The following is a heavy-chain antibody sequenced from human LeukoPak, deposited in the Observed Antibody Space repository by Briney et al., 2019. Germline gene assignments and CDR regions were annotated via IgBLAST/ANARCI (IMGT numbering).Heavy chain of an antibody. D-gene: IGHD3-22*01. CDR1: GRSISSYY. Sequence: PSETLSLTCTVSGRSISSYYWSWIRQPPGKGLEWIGYIYYSGSTNYNPSLKSRVTISVDTSKNQFSLKLSSVTAADTAVYYCARGLYYYDSSGYPYYYMDVWGKGTTVTVSS. J-gene: IGHJ6*03. CDR3: ARGLYYYDSSGYPYYYMDV. CDR2: IYYSGST. V-gene: IGHV4-59*01.